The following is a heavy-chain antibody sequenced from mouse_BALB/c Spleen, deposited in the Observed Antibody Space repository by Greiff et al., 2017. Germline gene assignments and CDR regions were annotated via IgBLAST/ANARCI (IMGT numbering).Heavy chain of an antibody. CDR3: NGRPTVVEWYFDV. Sequence: QVQLQQSGAELVRPGASVTLSCKASGYTFTDYEMHWVKQTPVHGLEWIGAIDPETGGTAYNQKFKGKATLTADKSSSTAYMELRSLTSEDSAVYYCNGRPTVVEWYFDVWGAGTTVTVSS. D-gene: IGHD1-1*01. V-gene: IGHV1-15*01. CDR1: GYTFTDYE. J-gene: IGHJ1*01. CDR2: IDPETGGT.